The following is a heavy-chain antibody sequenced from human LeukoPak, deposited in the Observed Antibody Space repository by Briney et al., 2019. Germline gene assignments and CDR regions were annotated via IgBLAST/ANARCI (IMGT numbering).Heavy chain of an antibody. D-gene: IGHD4-23*01. Sequence: SETLSLTCTVSGGSISSYYWSWIRQPPGKGLEWIGYIYYSGSTDSNPSLKSRVTISVDTSKNQFSLKLSSVTAADTAVYYCARRDGGAAFDIWGQGTMVTVSS. CDR3: ARRDGGAAFDI. CDR2: IYYSGST. CDR1: GGSISSYY. J-gene: IGHJ3*02. V-gene: IGHV4-59*08.